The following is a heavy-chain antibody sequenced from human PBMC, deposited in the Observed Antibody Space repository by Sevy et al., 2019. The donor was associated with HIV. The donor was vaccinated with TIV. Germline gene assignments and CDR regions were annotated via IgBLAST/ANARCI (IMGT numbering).Heavy chain of an antibody. CDR1: GFTFSSYA. CDR3: AGGRYDSSGSFDAFDI. J-gene: IGHJ3*02. CDR2: IYGSGGVT. V-gene: IGHV3-23*01. Sequence: GGSLRLSCAASGFTFSSYAVNWVRQAPGKGLEWVSTIYGSGGVTYYADSVKGRFTISRDKSKNTLYLQMNSLRAEDTAVYYCAGGRYDSSGSFDAFDIWGQGTMVTVSS. D-gene: IGHD3-22*01.